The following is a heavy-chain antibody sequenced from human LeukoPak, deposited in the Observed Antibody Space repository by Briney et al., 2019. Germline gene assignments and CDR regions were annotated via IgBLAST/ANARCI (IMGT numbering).Heavy chain of an antibody. CDR3: ARVGCSSTSCYYGMDV. CDR1: GGSISSGGYS. Sequence: TLSLTCAVSGGSISSGGYSWSWIRQPPGKGLEWIGYIYHSGSTYYNPSLKSRVTISVDRSKNQFSLKLSSVTAADTAVYYCARVGCSSTSCYYGMDVWGKGTTVTVSS. D-gene: IGHD2-2*01. CDR2: IYHSGST. V-gene: IGHV4-30-2*01. J-gene: IGHJ6*04.